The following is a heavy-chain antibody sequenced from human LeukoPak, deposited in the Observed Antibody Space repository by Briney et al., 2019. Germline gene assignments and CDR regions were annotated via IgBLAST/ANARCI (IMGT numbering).Heavy chain of an antibody. CDR2: SSGSGDST. D-gene: IGHD3-16*01. CDR1: GFTFSSYT. CDR3: ARGMEIWPFDY. J-gene: IGHJ4*02. Sequence: GGSLRLSCAASGFTFSSYTMNWVRQAPGKGLEWVSASSGSGDSTYYADSVKGRFTISRDNPKNTLYLQMNSLRAEDTAVYYCARGMEIWPFDYWGQGTLVTVSS. V-gene: IGHV3-23*01.